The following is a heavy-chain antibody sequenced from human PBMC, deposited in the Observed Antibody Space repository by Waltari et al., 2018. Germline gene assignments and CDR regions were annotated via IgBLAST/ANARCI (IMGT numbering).Heavy chain of an antibody. CDR1: GFTFSSYG. CDR3: AKEAMVAYYYYYMDV. CDR2: IWYDGSNK. Sequence: QVQLVESGGGVVQPGRSLRLSCAASGFTFSSYGMHWVRQAPGKGLEWVAVIWYDGSNKYYADSVKGRFTISRDNSKNTLYLQMNSLRAEDTAMYYCAKEAMVAYYYYYMDVWGKGTTVTVSS. D-gene: IGHD5-18*01. V-gene: IGHV3-30*18. J-gene: IGHJ6*03.